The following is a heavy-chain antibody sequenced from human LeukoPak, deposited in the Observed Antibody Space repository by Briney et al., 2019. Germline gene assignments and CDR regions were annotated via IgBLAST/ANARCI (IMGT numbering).Heavy chain of an antibody. D-gene: IGHD2-2*01. CDR1: GFSFSDYY. J-gene: IGHJ6*02. CDR2: ISSSGSTI. Sequence: PGASLRLSCAASGFSFSDYYMSWIRQAPGKGLEWVSYISSSGSTIYYADSVKGRFTISRYNAKNSLYLQMNSLRADDTAVYYCARDWYCSSTSCYASAYWYYYYGMDVWGQGTTVTVSS. V-gene: IGHV3-11*01. CDR3: ARDWYCSSTSCYASAYWYYYYGMDV.